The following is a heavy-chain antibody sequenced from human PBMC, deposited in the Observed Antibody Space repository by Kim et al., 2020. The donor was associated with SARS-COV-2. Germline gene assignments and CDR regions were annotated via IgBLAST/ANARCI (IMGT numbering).Heavy chain of an antibody. J-gene: IGHJ4*03. D-gene: IGHD1-20*01. CDR2: IFYTGST. V-gene: IGHV4-39*01. CDR3: ASEYNILGPDY. CDR1: DGSISSKNYY. Sequence: SETLSLTCTVSDGSISSKNYYWAWIRQPPGKGLEWVGNIFYTGSTYYSPSLKSRVTISVDTSKNQFSLKLSSVTAADTAVYYCASEYNILGPDYWGQGSL.